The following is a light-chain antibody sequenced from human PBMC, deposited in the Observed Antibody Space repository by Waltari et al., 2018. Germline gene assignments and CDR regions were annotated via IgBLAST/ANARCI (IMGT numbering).Light chain of an antibody. V-gene: IGLV7-43*01. CDR2: DTN. CDR3: ALYYGNARCV. CDR1: TWAFISNSS. Sequence: QTVVTQAPSLTVSPGGTVTPTCTPTTWAFISNSSPNWFQQKPGQAPTSLIYDTNKRHCVSHPLCSGSRTGRKDGLQLARALPEDEADYYCALYYGNARCVFGGGTKLTVL. J-gene: IGLJ3*02.